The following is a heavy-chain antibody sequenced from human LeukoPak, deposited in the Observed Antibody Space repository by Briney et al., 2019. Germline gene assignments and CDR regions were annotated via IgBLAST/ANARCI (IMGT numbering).Heavy chain of an antibody. CDR1: GYTFISNA. CDR3: ARGYDSSGYFSD. V-gene: IGHV7-4-1*02. Sequence: ASVNVSCKASGYTFISNAINWVRQAPGQGLEWMGWIDTNTGNPTYAQGFTGQFVFSLDTSVSTAYLQISSLKAEDTAEYFCARGYDSSGYFSDWGQGTLVTVSS. J-gene: IGHJ4*02. CDR2: IDTNTGNP. D-gene: IGHD3-22*01.